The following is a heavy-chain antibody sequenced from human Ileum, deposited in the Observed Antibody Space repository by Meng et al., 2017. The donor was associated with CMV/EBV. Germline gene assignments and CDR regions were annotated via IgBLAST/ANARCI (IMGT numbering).Heavy chain of an antibody. Sequence: SETLSLTCNVSGGSISGYYWSWIRQSPGKGLEWIGYMYSSGSTNYNPSLKSRITMSVDTSKNQSSLNLSSVSAADTAVYFCARGTYYYGLDVWGQGTTVTVSS. V-gene: IGHV4-59*01. CDR1: GGSISGYY. D-gene: IGHD3/OR15-3a*01. CDR2: MYSSGST. J-gene: IGHJ6*02. CDR3: ARGTYYYGLDV.